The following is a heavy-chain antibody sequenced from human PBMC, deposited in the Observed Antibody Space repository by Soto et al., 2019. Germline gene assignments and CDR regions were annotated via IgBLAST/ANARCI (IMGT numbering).Heavy chain of an antibody. CDR1: GFTFSNAW. Sequence: GGSLRLSCAASGFTFSNAWMSWVRQTPGKGLEWVGRIKSKTDAETTDYAAPVKGRFTISRDDSKNTLYLQMNSLKTEDTAVYYCTTLYQRISNWGQGTLVTVSS. CDR3: TTLYQRISN. D-gene: IGHD2-2*01. J-gene: IGHJ4*02. CDR2: IKSKTDAETT. V-gene: IGHV3-15*01.